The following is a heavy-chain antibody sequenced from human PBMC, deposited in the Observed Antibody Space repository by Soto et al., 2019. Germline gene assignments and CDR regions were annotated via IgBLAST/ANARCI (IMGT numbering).Heavy chain of an antibody. CDR1: GFTVSNNH. D-gene: IGHD3-9*01. V-gene: IGHV3-53*01. Sequence: VQLVESGGGLIQPGGSLRLSCAASGFTVSNNHMTWVRQAAGKGLELVSFVHGGGSTSYADSVKGRFTISRDNSKNTRNLQMDSLRAEDTAIYYCAGPLTTAASLDYWGRGTLVTVSS. CDR2: VHGGGST. CDR3: AGPLTTAASLDY. J-gene: IGHJ4*02.